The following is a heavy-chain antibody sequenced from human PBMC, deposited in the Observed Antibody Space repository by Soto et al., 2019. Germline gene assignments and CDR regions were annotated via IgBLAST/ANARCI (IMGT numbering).Heavy chain of an antibody. CDR3: AADKFLWFGELIPYYYYGMDV. J-gene: IGHJ6*02. CDR1: GFTFTSSA. V-gene: IGHV1-58*01. D-gene: IGHD3-10*01. CDR2: IVVGSGNT. Sequence: QMKLVQSGPEVKKPGTSVKVSCKASGFTFTSSAVQWVRQARGQRLEWIGWIVVGSGNTNYAQKFQERVTITRDMSTISAYMELSSLRSEDTAVYYCAADKFLWFGELIPYYYYGMDVWGQGTTVSVSS.